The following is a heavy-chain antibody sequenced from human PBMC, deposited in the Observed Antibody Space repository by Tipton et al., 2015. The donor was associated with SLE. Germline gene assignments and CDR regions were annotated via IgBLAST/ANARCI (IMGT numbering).Heavy chain of an antibody. CDR2: ISAYNGNT. D-gene: IGHD1-1*01. CDR1: GFTVSSNY. V-gene: IGHV1-18*04. CDR3: ASRTSDI. Sequence: SCAASGFTVSSNYISWVRQAPGQGLEWMGWISAYNGNTNYAQKLQGRVTMTTNTSTSTAYMELRSLRSDDTAVYYCASRTSDIWGQGTMVTVSS. J-gene: IGHJ3*02.